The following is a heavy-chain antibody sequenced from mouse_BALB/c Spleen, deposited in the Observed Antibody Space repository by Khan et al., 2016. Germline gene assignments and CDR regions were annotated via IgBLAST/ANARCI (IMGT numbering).Heavy chain of an antibody. CDR1: GYTFTDYS. CDR2: INTETGEP. V-gene: IGHV9-2-1*01. J-gene: IGHJ3*01. Sequence: QIQLVQSGPELKKPGETVKISCKASGYTFTDYSMHWVKQAPGKGLKWMGWINTETGEPTYADDFKGRFAFSLETSASTAYLQLNNLKNEDTATYFWARADGYYVWFAYWSQGTLVTVSA. CDR3: ARADGYYVWFAY. D-gene: IGHD2-3*01.